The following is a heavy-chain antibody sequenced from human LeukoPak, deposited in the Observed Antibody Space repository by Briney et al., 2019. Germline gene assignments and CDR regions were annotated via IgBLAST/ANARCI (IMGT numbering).Heavy chain of an antibody. V-gene: IGHV1-8*01. CDR2: MNPNSGNT. Sequence: GASVKVSCKASGYTFTSYDINWVRQATGQGLEWMGWMNPNSGNTGYAQKFQGRVTMTRNTSISTAYMELSSLRSEDTAVYYCARGSRYSGSYWLWGGGSKDYYFDYWGQGTLVTVSS. D-gene: IGHD1-26*01. CDR1: GYTFTSYD. CDR3: ARGSRYSGSYWLWGGGSKDYYFDY. J-gene: IGHJ4*02.